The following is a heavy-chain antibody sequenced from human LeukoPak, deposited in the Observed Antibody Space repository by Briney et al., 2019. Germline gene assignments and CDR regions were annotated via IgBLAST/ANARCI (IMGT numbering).Heavy chain of an antibody. CDR3: AKDPRGWLSTPDY. V-gene: IGHV3-23*01. J-gene: IGHJ4*02. Sequence: GGSLRLSCAASGFTFSSYAISWVRQAPGKGLEWVSAISGSGGSTYYADSVKGRFTISRDNSKNTLYLQMNSLRADDTAVYCCAKDPRGWLSTPDYWGQGTLVTVSS. CDR1: GFTFSSYA. D-gene: IGHD3-22*01. CDR2: ISGSGGST.